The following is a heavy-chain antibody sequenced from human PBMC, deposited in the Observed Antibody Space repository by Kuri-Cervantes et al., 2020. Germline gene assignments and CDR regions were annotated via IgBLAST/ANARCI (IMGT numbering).Heavy chain of an antibody. CDR3: ARSASSSWYGYYYYGMDV. Sequence: SETLSLTCTVSGGSISSSSYYWGWIRQPPGKGLEWIGSIYYSGSTYYNPSLKGRVTISVDTSKNQFSLKLSSVTAADTAVYYCARSASSSWYGYYYYGMDVWGQGTTVTVSS. CDR2: IYYSGST. J-gene: IGHJ6*02. CDR1: GGSISSSSYY. D-gene: IGHD6-13*01. V-gene: IGHV4-39*01.